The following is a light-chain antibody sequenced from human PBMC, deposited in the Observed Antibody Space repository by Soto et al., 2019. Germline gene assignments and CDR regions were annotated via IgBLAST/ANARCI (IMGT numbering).Light chain of an antibody. CDR2: EVR. V-gene: IGLV2-14*01. Sequence: QSVLTQPASVSGSPGQSITISCTGTSSDVGGYNYVSWYQQHPGKAPKLMIYEVRNRPSGASNRSSGSKSGNTASLTISGLQAEDEADYYCSSYTSSRTHYVFGTGTKVTVL. CDR1: SSDVGGYNY. CDR3: SSYTSSRTHYV. J-gene: IGLJ1*01.